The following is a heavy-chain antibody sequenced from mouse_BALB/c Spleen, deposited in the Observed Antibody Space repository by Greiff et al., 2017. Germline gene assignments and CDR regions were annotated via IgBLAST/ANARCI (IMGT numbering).Heavy chain of an antibody. J-gene: IGHJ2*01. CDR3: AREEGLRGGYFDY. V-gene: IGHV5-6-3*01. D-gene: IGHD2-2*01. Sequence: EVHLVESGGGLVQPGGSLKLSCAASGFTFSSYGMSWVRQTPDKRLELVATINSNGGSTYYPHSVKGRFTISRDNAKNTLYLQMSSLKSEDTAMYYCAREEGLRGGYFDYWGQGTTLTVSS. CDR1: GFTFSSYG. CDR2: INSNGGST.